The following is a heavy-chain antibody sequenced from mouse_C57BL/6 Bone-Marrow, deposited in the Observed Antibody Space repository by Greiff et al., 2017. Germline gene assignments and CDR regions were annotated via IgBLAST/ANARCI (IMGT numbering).Heavy chain of an antibody. CDR2: IDPANGNT. V-gene: IGHV14-3*01. D-gene: IGHD2-5*01. Sequence: EVQLQQSVAELVRPGASVKLSCTASGFNFKNTYMHWVKQRPEQGLEWIGRIDPANGNTKYAPKFKGKATITADTTSNTAYLRLSSLTSEDAAIYSSAKMGYSKGGNYWGQGTTLTVSS. CDR3: AKMGYSKGGNY. CDR1: GFNFKNTY. J-gene: IGHJ2*01.